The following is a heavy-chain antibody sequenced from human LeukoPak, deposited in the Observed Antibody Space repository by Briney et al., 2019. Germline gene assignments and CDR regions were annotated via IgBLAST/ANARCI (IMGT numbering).Heavy chain of an antibody. Sequence: HPGGSLRLSCAASGFTFSTYAMSWVRQAPGKGLEWVSAISGSGGSTYYADSVKGRFTISRDNSKNTLYLQMNSLRGDDTAVYYCAKDAKRNYDFWDRFDYWGQGTLVTVSS. D-gene: IGHD3-3*01. V-gene: IGHV3-23*01. CDR1: GFTFSTYA. CDR3: AKDAKRNYDFWDRFDY. J-gene: IGHJ4*02. CDR2: ISGSGGST.